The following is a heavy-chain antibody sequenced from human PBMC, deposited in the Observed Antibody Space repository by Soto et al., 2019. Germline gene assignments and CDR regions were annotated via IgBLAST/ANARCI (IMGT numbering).Heavy chain of an antibody. D-gene: IGHD1-20*01. CDR3: ASSINRDGGIFDY. J-gene: IGHJ4*02. CDR2: IIPIFGTA. V-gene: IGHV1-69*13. Sequence: ASVKVSCKASGGTFSSYAISWVRQAPGQGLEWMGGIIPIFGTANYAQKFQGRVTITADESTSTAYMELSSLRSEDTAVYYCASSINRDGGIFDYWGQGTLVTVSS. CDR1: GGTFSSYA.